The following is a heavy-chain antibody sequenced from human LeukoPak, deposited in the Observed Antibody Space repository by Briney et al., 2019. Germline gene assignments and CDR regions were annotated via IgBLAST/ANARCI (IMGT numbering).Heavy chain of an antibody. V-gene: IGHV4-31*03. CDR3: ARGVARGANWFDP. J-gene: IGHJ5*02. CDR2: IYYSGST. CDR1: GGSISSGGYY. Sequence: SETLSLTCTVSGGSISSGGYYWSWIRQHPGKGLEWIGYIYYSGSTYYNPSLKSRVTISVDTSKNQFSLKLSSVTAADTAVYYYARGVARGANWFDPWGQGTLVTVSS. D-gene: IGHD2-15*01.